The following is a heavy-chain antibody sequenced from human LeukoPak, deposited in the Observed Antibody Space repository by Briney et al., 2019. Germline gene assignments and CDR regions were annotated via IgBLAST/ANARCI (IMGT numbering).Heavy chain of an antibody. CDR2: ITDSGGST. CDR1: RFTFTSYA. V-gene: IGHV3-23*01. Sequence: PGGSLRPSCAASRFTFTSYAMSWVRQAPGKGLEWVSSITDSGGSTYYADSVKGRFTISRDNSKNTLYLQMNSLRAEDTAVYYCAKRGAEVGATVAPGDYWGQGTLVTVSS. D-gene: IGHD1-26*01. CDR3: AKRGAEVGATVAPGDY. J-gene: IGHJ4*02.